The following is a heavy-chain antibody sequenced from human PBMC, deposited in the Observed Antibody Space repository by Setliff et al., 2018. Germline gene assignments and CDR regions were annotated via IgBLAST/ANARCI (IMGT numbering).Heavy chain of an antibody. J-gene: IGHJ1*01. D-gene: IGHD3-22*01. CDR2: ISGSGGST. CDR1: GFTFSSYA. V-gene: IGHV3-23*01. CDR3: AKEPYYYDSSGYYYGVGYFQH. Sequence: GGSLRLSCAASGFTFSSYAMSWVRQAPGKGLEWVSAISGSGGSTYYADSVKGRFTISRDNSKNTLYLQMNSLRAEDTAVYYCAKEPYYYDSSGYYYGVGYFQHWGQGTLVTVSS.